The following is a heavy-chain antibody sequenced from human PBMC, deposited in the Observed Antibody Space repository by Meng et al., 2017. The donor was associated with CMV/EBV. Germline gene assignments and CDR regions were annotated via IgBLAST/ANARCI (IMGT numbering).Heavy chain of an antibody. V-gene: IGHV3-30*04. Sequence: GESLKISCAASGFTFSRYVMHWVRQAPGKGLEWVAVISYDGSNKYYADSVKGRFTISRDNSKNTLYLQMNSLRAEDTAVYYCAKRLDSSSFYYYGMDVWGQGTTVTVSS. CDR2: ISYDGSNK. CDR1: GFTFSRYV. J-gene: IGHJ6*02. CDR3: AKRLDSSSFYYYGMDV. D-gene: IGHD6-6*01.